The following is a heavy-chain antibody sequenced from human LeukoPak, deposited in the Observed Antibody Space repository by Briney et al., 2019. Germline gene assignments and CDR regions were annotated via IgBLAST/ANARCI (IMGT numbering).Heavy chain of an antibody. D-gene: IGHD3-10*01. J-gene: IGHJ4*02. V-gene: IGHV4-59*08. CDR2: IYYSGST. Sequence: PGGSLRLSCAASGFTFSSYAMSWIRQPPGKGLEWIGYIYYSGSTNYNPSLKSRVTISVDTSKNQFSLKLSSVTAADTAVYYCARHAGGWFGELLYDYWGQGTLVTVSS. CDR1: GFTFSSYA. CDR3: ARHAGGWFGELLYDY.